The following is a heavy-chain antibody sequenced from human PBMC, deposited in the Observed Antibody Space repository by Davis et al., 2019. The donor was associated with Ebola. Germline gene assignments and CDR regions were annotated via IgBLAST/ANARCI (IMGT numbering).Heavy chain of an antibody. J-gene: IGHJ6*02. CDR1: GGSFSGYY. CDR3: ASFSVAGLYYYYYYGMDV. CDR2: INHSGST. V-gene: IGHV4-34*01. Sequence: SETLSLTCAVYGGSFSGYYWSWIRQPPGKGLEWIGEINHSGSTNYNPSLKSRVTISVDTSKNQFSLKLSSVTAADTAVYYCASFSVAGLYYYYYYGMDVWGQGTTVTVSS. D-gene: IGHD6-19*01.